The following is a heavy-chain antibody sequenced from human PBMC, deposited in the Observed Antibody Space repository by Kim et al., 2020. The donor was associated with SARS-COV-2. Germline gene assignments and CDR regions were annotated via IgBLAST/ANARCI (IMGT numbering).Heavy chain of an antibody. V-gene: IGHV4-61*03. D-gene: IGHD4-4*01. CDR3: AREGTGVTAYGMDV. Sequence: NPSLKHRVTISIDTSKKTFSLNVTSVTAADTAVYYCAREGTGVTAYGMDVWGQGTTVIVSS. J-gene: IGHJ6*02.